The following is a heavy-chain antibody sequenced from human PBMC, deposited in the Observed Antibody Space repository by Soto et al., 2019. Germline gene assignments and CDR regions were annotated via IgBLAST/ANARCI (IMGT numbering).Heavy chain of an antibody. CDR3: AKWLQFSYFDY. CDR2: ISYDGSNK. J-gene: IGHJ4*02. CDR1: GFTFSSYG. D-gene: IGHD4-4*01. V-gene: IGHV3-30*18. Sequence: PGGSLRLSCAASGFTFSSYGMHWVRQAPGKGLEWVAVISYDGSNKYYADSVKGRFTISRDNSKNTLYLQMNSLRAEDTAVYYCAKWLQFSYFDYWGQGTLVTVSS.